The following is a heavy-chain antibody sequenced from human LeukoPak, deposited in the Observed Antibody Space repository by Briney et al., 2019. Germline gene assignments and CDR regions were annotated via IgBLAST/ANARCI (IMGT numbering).Heavy chain of an antibody. Sequence: GGSLRLSCTASGFTFGDYAMSWVRQAPGKGLEWVGFIRSKAHGGTAEYAASVKGRFTISREDSKGIAYLQMNSLKTEDTAVYYCTRAGSGWLDFFDSWGQGTLVTVSS. D-gene: IGHD6-19*01. CDR1: GFTFGDYA. V-gene: IGHV3-49*04. J-gene: IGHJ4*02. CDR2: IRSKAHGGTA. CDR3: TRAGSGWLDFFDS.